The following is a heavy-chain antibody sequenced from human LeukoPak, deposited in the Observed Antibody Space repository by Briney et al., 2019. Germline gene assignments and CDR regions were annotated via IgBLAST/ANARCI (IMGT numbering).Heavy chain of an antibody. Sequence: SETLSLTCTVSGGSISSYYWSWIRQPAGKGLEWIGRIYTSGSTNYNPSLKSRVTMSVDTSKNQFSLKLSSVTAADTAVYYCARGRAVAGIYYYYGMDVWGQGTTVTVSS. CDR3: ARGRAVAGIYYYYGMDV. CDR2: IYTSGST. CDR1: GGSISSYY. J-gene: IGHJ6*02. D-gene: IGHD6-19*01. V-gene: IGHV4-4*07.